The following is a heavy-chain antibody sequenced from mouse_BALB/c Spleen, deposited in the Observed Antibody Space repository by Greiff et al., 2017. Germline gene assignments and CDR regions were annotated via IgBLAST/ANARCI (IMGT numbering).Heavy chain of an antibody. CDR2: IWSGGST. CDR3: DRNWGYYGYDGCAMDY. J-gene: IGHJ4*01. V-gene: IGHV2-2*02. D-gene: IGHD2-2*01. CDR1: GFSLTSYG. Sequence: QVQLQQSGPGLVQPSQSLSITCTVSGFSLTSYGVHWVRQSPGKGLEWLGVIWSGGSTDYNAAFISRLSISKDNSKSQVFFKMNSLQANDTAIYYCDRNWGYYGYDGCAMDYWGQGTSVTVSS.